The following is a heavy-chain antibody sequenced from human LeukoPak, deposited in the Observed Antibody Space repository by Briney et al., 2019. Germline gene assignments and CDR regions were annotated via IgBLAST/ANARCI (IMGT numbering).Heavy chain of an antibody. J-gene: IGHJ6*03. CDR2: IIPIFGTA. V-gene: IGHV1-69*06. D-gene: IGHD2/OR15-2a*01. Sequence: SVKVSCKASGGTFSSYAISCVRQAPGQGLEWMGGIIPIFGTANYAQKFQGRVTITADKSTSTAYMELSSLRSEDTAVYYCARDPGYFGYYYYMDVWGKGTTVTVSS. CDR3: ARDPGYFGYYYYMDV. CDR1: GGTFSSYA.